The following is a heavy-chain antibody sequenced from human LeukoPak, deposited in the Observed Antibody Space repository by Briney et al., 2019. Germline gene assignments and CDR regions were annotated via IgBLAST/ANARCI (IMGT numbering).Heavy chain of an antibody. Sequence: PSYTLALTCSVYGGSFRGYYWRWMRQPPAQGLEGMGEINHRGSTDDNPSLYSRVTISVDSSKSQFSLKLSSVTAADTAVYYCARGRRTRLGITLPVDYWGQGTQVTVSS. D-gene: IGHD3-9*01. CDR2: INHRGST. V-gene: IGHV4-34*01. J-gene: IGHJ4*02. CDR3: ARGRRTRLGITLPVDY. CDR1: GGSFRGYY.